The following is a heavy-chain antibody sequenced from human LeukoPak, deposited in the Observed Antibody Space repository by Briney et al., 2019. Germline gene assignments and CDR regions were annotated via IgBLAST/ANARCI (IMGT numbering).Heavy chain of an antibody. CDR3: ARLVAVAGLDY. CDR1: DGSIRSSTDY. CDR2: LYFRGIT. Sequence: PSETLSLTCTVSDGSIRSSTDYWGWIRQSPGKGLEWIGSLYFRGITYYNPSLKSRVTISVDTSKNQFSLKLSSVTAADTAVYYCARLVAVAGLDYWGQGTLVTVSS. J-gene: IGHJ4*02. V-gene: IGHV4-39*07. D-gene: IGHD6-19*01.